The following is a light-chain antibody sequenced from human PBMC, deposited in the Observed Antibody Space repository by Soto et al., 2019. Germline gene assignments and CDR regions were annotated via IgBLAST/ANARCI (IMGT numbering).Light chain of an antibody. Sequence: QSVLTQPPSVSGSPGQSVAISCTGTSSDVGSSNDVSWYQQPPSTAPKLMIYDVSNRPSEVPDRFSGSKSGNTASLTISGLQAEDEADYYCSSYTSSSTYVFGTGNKVTVL. CDR2: DVS. V-gene: IGLV2-18*02. CDR3: SSYTSSSTYV. CDR1: SSDVGSSND. J-gene: IGLJ1*01.